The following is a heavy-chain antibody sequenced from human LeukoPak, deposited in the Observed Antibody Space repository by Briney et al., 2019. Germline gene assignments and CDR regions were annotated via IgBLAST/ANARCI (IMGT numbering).Heavy chain of an antibody. CDR1: GYRFTKQW. CDR3: ATYSYTGGYYAFDI. V-gene: IGHV5-51*01. D-gene: IGHD3-22*01. J-gene: IGHJ3*02. CDR2: IYPDESRT. Sequence: GESLKISCKGSGYRFTKQWIGWVRQMPGKGLEWMAIIYPDESRTEYAPSLPHQVTISADKSITTAYLQWRSLKASDTAMYYCATYSYTGGYYAFDIWGRGTMVTVSS.